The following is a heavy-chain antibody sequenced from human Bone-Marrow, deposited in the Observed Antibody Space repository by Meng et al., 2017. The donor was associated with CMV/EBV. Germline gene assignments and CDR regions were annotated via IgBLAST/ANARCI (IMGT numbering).Heavy chain of an antibody. CDR1: GYTFTSYD. J-gene: IGHJ6*01. Sequence: ASVKVSCKASGYTFTSYDNNWVRQATGQGLEWMGWINPNSGGTNYAQKFQGKVTMTRDTSISTAYMELSRLRSDDTAVYYCARVDPYGGNPYYYYGIDVWGQGTTVTVSS. D-gene: IGHD4/OR15-4a*01. V-gene: IGHV1-2*02. CDR2: INPNSGGT. CDR3: ARVDPYGGNPYYYYGIDV.